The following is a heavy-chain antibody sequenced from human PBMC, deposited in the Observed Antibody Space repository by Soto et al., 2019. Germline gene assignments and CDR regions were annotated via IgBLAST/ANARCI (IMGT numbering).Heavy chain of an antibody. CDR3: AKDPLYDFWSGYYPRYGMDV. CDR1: GFTFSSFG. Sequence: GGSLRLSCAASGFTFSSFGMSWVRQAPGKGLEWVANIKQDGSEKSYVDSVKGRFTISRDNSKNTLYLQMNSLRAEDTAVYYCAKDPLYDFWSGYYPRYGMDVWGQGTTVTVSS. J-gene: IGHJ6*02. D-gene: IGHD3-3*01. CDR2: IKQDGSEK. V-gene: IGHV3-7*03.